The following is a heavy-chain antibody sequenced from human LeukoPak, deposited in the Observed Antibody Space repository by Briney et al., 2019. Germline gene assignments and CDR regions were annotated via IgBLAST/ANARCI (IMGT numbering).Heavy chain of an antibody. CDR1: GFTFSNYW. D-gene: IGHD3-22*01. CDR2: IKQDGSEK. CDR3: ARDRPYYDSSGYYGLFDY. V-gene: IGHV3-7*01. Sequence: SGGSLRLSCAASGFTFSNYWMSWVRQAPGRGLEWVANIKQDGSEKYYVDSVKGRFTISRDNAKNSLYLQMNSLRAEDTAVYYCARDRPYYDSSGYYGLFDYWGQGTLVTVSS. J-gene: IGHJ4*02.